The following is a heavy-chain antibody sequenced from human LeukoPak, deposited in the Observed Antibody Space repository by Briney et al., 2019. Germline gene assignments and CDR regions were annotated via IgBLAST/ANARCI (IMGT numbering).Heavy chain of an antibody. Sequence: GGSLRLSCSASGFTFSAYFMHWVRQAPGKGLEYVSSISSNEYDTYYADSVKGRFTISRDNSKNTLFLQMSSLRAEDTAVYYCVKDLAYSYGVELDYWGQGTLVTVSS. CDR2: ISSNEYDT. CDR3: VKDLAYSYGVELDY. CDR1: GFTFSAYF. J-gene: IGHJ4*02. V-gene: IGHV3-64D*06. D-gene: IGHD5-18*01.